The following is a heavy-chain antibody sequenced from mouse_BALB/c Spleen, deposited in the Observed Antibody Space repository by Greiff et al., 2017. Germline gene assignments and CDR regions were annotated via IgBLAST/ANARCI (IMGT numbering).Heavy chain of an antibody. CDR1: GYSFTSYY. CDR2: IDPFNGGT. Sequence: VQLKESGPELMKPGASVKISCKASGYSFTSYYMHWVKQSHGKSLEWIGYIDPFNGGTSYNQKFKGKATLTVDKSSSTAYMHLSSLTSEDSAVYYCARRTGTVSFDYWGQGTTLTVSS. V-gene: IGHV1S135*01. CDR3: ARRTGTVSFDY. J-gene: IGHJ2*01. D-gene: IGHD4-1*01.